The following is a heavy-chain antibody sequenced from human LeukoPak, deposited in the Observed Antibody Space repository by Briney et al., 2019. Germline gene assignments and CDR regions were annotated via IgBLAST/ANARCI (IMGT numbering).Heavy chain of an antibody. V-gene: IGHV3-33*06. D-gene: IGHD6-13*01. CDR1: GFTFSSYG. CDR2: IWYDGSNK. CDR3: AKRSSSWRYYYMDV. J-gene: IGHJ6*03. Sequence: SGGSLRLSCAASGFTFSSYGMHWVRQAPGKGLEWVAVIWYDGSNKYYADSVKGRFTISRDNSKNTLYLQMNSVRAEDTAVYYCAKRSSSWRYYYMDVWGKGTTVTVSS.